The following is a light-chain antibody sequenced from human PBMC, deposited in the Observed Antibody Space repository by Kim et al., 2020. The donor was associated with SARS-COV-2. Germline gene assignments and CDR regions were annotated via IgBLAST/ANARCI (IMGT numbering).Light chain of an antibody. CDR3: QQYNNWLWT. V-gene: IGKV3-15*01. CDR1: QSVSSN. Sequence: VSPGERATLSCRASQSVSSNLAWYQQKPGQAPRLLIYGASARATGIPARFSGSGSGTEFTLTISSLQSEDFAVYYCQQYNNWLWTFGQGTKVDIK. CDR2: GAS. J-gene: IGKJ1*01.